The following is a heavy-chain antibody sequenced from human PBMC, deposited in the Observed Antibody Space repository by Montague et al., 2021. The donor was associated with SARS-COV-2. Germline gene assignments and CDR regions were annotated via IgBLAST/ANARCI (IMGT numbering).Heavy chain of an antibody. CDR2: IHHSGNT. Sequence: SETLSLTCTVSGRSISTDHYWGWIRQPPGKGLEWIGSIHHSGNTYYNPSLKSRLTISIDTSKNQFSLKLTSLTAAYTAVYYCASQVAYLDYLDPWGQGTLVTVSS. CDR1: GRSISTDHY. V-gene: IGHV4-38-2*02. J-gene: IGHJ5*02. CDR3: ASQVAYLDYLDP. D-gene: IGHD4-11*01.